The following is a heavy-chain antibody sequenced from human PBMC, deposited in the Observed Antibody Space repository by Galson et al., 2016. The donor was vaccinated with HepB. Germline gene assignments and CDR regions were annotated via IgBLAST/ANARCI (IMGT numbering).Heavy chain of an antibody. Sequence: SLRLSCATSGSTFSDYPMYWIRQAPGEGLEWVARISHDAIHTSYADSLKGRFTISRDNSKNTLYLQMNSLGAENTAIYYCAVRYSSIWYFQHWGRGTLVSVSS. J-gene: IGHJ1*01. CDR2: ISHDAIHT. V-gene: IGHV3-30-3*01. CDR3: AVRYSSIWYFQH. CDR1: GSTFSDYP. D-gene: IGHD6-13*01.